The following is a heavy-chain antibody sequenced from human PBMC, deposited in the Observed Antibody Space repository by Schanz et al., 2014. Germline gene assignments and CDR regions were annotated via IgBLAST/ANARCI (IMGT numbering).Heavy chain of an antibody. Sequence: QVQLVESFLVLFQPVRSLRLSCAASGFTFSAYGMHWVRQAPGKGLEWVAVIWYDGNNKYYADSVKGRFTISRDNSKNTLYLQMNSLRAEDTALYYCAKDPHRDYGGKPQAFDIWGQGTMVTVSS. CDR1: GFTFSAYG. D-gene: IGHD4-17*01. J-gene: IGHJ3*02. CDR3: AKDPHRDYGGKPQAFDI. V-gene: IGHV3-33*06. CDR2: IWYDGNNK.